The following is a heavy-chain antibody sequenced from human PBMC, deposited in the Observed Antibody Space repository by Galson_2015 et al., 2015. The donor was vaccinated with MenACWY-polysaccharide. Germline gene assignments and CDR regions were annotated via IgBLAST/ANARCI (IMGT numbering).Heavy chain of an antibody. J-gene: IGHJ3*02. D-gene: IGHD2-15*01. CDR1: GFTVSSNY. CDR3: ARDFRYCSGGSCYSDAFDI. V-gene: IGHV3-66*01. CDR2: IYSGGST. Sequence: SLRLSCAASGFTVSSNYMSWVRQAPGKGLEWVSVIYSGGSTYYADSVKGRFTISRDNSKNTQYLQMNSLRAEDTAVYYCARDFRYCSGGSCYSDAFDIWGQGTMVTVSS.